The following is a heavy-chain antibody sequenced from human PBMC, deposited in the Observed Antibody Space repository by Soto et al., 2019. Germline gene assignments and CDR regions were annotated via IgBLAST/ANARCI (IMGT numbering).Heavy chain of an antibody. CDR1: ALNVSTNY. CDR2: ISGSGGST. Sequence: GRLVRSPLAASALNVSTNYVTCIRQAPGKGLEWVSAISGSGGSTYYADSVKGRFTISRDNSKNTLYLQMNSLRAEDTAVYYCANGGYSYGSFDYWGQGTLVTVSS. D-gene: IGHD5-18*01. J-gene: IGHJ4*02. CDR3: ANGGYSYGSFDY. V-gene: IGHV3-23*01.